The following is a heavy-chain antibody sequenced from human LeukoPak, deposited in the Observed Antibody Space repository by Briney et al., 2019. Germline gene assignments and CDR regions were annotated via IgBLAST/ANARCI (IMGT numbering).Heavy chain of an antibody. J-gene: IGHJ4*02. D-gene: IGHD3-22*01. CDR3: AKGPSIVVAPTLGYFDY. CDR1: GFTFSSYA. V-gene: IGHV3-23*01. CDR2: ISGSGGST. Sequence: PGGSLRLSCAASGFTFSSYAMSWVRQAPGKGLEWVSAISGSGGSTYYADSVKGRFTISRDSSKNTLYLQMNSLRAEDTAVYYCAKGPSIVVAPTLGYFDYWGQGTLVTVSS.